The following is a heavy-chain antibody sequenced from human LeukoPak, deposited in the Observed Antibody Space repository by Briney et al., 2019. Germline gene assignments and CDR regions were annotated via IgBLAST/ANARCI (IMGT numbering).Heavy chain of an antibody. CDR1: GFTFSSYG. Sequence: PGGSLRLSCAASGFTFSSYGMHWVRQAPGKGLEWVAVISYDGSNKYYADSVKGRFTISRDNSKNTLYLQMNSLRAEDTAVYYCASSPYSSSWYYYYGMDVWGQGTTVTVSS. V-gene: IGHV3-30*03. D-gene: IGHD6-13*01. CDR3: ASSPYSSSWYYYYGMDV. CDR2: ISYDGSNK. J-gene: IGHJ6*02.